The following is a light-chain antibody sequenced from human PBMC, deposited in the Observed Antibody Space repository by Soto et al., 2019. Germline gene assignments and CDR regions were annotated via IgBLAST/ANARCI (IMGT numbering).Light chain of an antibody. CDR1: HSLLHSNGYNY. CDR3: MQALQTRA. V-gene: IGKV2-28*01. J-gene: IGKJ1*01. Sequence: DIVMTHSPLSLPVTPGEPASISCSSSHSLLHSNGYNYLDWYLQKPGQSPQLLIYLGSNRASGVPDRFSGSGSGTDFTLKISRVEAEDVGVYYCMQALQTRAFGQGTKVDIK. CDR2: LGS.